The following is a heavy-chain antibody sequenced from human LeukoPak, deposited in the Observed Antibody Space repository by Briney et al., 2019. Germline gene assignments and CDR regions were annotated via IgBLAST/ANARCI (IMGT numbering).Heavy chain of an antibody. J-gene: IGHJ4*02. CDR1: GGSISSGDYY. V-gene: IGHV4-30-4*01. D-gene: IGHD4-17*01. Sequence: SQTLSLTCTVSGGSISSGDYYWSWIRQPPGKGLEWIGYIYYSGSTYYNPPLKSRVTISVDTSKNQFSLKLSSVTAADTAVYYCARVRTVTTWYFGYWGQGTLVTVSS. CDR3: ARVRTVTTWYFGY. CDR2: IYYSGST.